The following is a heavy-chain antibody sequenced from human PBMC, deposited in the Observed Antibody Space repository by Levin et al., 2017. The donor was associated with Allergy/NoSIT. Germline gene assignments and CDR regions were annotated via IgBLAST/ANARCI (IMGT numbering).Heavy chain of an antibody. D-gene: IGHD6-19*01. J-gene: IGHJ4*02. V-gene: IGHV3-7*01. CDR3: ARDPFTIAVAGTPDY. CDR2: IKQDGSEK. Sequence: GGSLRLSCAASGFTFSSYWMSWVRQAPGKGLEWVANIKQDGSEKYYVDSVKGRFTISRDNAKNSLYLQMNSLRAEDTAVYYCARDPFTIAVAGTPDYWGQGTLVTVSS. CDR1: GFTFSSYW.